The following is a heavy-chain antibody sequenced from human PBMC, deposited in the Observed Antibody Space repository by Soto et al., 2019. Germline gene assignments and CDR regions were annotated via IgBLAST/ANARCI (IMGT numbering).Heavy chain of an antibody. J-gene: IGHJ4*02. Sequence: QVQLVESGGGVVQPGRSLRLSCAASGFTFSIYGMHWVRQAPGKGLEWVAVISYDGSNKYYADSVKGRFTISRDNSKKTLYLQINSLRAEDTAVYYCAKDPALEWLPGGYYFDYWGQGTLVTVSS. CDR3: AKDPALEWLPGGYYFDY. CDR1: GFTFSIYG. CDR2: ISYDGSNK. D-gene: IGHD3-3*01. V-gene: IGHV3-30*18.